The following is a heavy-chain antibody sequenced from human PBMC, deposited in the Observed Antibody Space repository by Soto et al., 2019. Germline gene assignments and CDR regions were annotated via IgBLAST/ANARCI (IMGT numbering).Heavy chain of an antibody. Sequence: GGSLRHSCAASGFTFSSYAMSWVRQAPGKGLEWVSAISGSGGSTYYADSVKGRFTISRDNSKNTLYLQMNSLRAEDTAVYYCAKDDDYDILTGYYPIDYWGQGTLVTVSS. V-gene: IGHV3-23*01. D-gene: IGHD3-9*01. CDR3: AKDDDYDILTGYYPIDY. J-gene: IGHJ4*02. CDR1: GFTFSSYA. CDR2: ISGSGGST.